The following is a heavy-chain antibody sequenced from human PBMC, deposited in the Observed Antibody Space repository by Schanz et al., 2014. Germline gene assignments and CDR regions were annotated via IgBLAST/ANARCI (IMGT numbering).Heavy chain of an antibody. CDR3: STDLTAVDYDAIGL. V-gene: IGHV3-15*01. Sequence: EVQLVESGGGLIKPGGSLRLSCLASGFTFSTTCMNWVRQAPGKGLEWVGRIKSKVDGGTTDNAAPVQGRFTISRDDSKNTLHLKMYSLKTEDTAVYYCSTDLTAVDYDAIGLWGQGTMVTVSS. CDR1: GFTFSTTC. D-gene: IGHD4-17*01. CDR2: IKSKVDGGTT. J-gene: IGHJ3*01.